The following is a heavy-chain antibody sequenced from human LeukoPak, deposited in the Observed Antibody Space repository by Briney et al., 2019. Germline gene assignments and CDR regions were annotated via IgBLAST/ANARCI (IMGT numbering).Heavy chain of an antibody. CDR1: GGSISSYY. CDR2: IYYSGST. CDR3: ARLKMGAYFDL. V-gene: IGHV4-59*08. D-gene: IGHD3-16*01. J-gene: IGHJ2*01. Sequence: SETLSLTCTVSGGSISSYYWSWIRQPPGKGLEWIGYIYYSGSTNYNPSLKSRVTISVDTSKNQFSLKLSSVTAADTAVYFCARLKMGAYFDLWSRGTLVTVSS.